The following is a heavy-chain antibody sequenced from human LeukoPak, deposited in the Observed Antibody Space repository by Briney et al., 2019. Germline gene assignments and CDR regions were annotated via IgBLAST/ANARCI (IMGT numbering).Heavy chain of an antibody. V-gene: IGHV4-30-2*01. CDR2: IYHSGSA. CDR1: GGSISSGGYS. J-gene: IGHJ4*02. D-gene: IGHD3-10*01. Sequence: PSQTLSLTCAVSGGSISSGGYSWSWIRQPPGKGLEWIGYIYHSGSAYYNPSLKSRVTISVDRSKNQFSLKLSSVTAVDTAVYYCARKENVYYYFDYWGQGTLVTVSS. CDR3: ARKENVYYYFDY.